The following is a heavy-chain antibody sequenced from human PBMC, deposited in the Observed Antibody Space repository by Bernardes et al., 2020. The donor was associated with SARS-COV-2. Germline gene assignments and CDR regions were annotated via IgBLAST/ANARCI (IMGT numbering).Heavy chain of an antibody. V-gene: IGHV1-18*04. CDR1: GYTFMRYG. Sequence: ASLKDSCKTSGYTFMRYGISWMRQAPGQGLEWMAWINPFNGNKVYAQNLHDRITLTTDTSTSAAYMELRSLRSDDTAVYYCARDPNCSGGNCYFDYWGQGTLVTVSS. CDR3: ARDPNCSGGNCYFDY. D-gene: IGHD2-15*01. CDR2: INPFNGNK. J-gene: IGHJ4*02.